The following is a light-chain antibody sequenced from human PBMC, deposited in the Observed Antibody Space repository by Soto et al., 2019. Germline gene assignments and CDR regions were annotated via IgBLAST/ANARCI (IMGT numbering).Light chain of an antibody. Sequence: EIVLTQSPGTLSLSPGERATLSCRASQSVSSSYLAWYQQKPGQAPSLLIYGASTRATGIPDRFSGGGSGTDFTLTISRLEPEDFAVYYCQQYGSSPYTFGQGTKLEIK. J-gene: IGKJ2*01. CDR3: QQYGSSPYT. CDR2: GAS. CDR1: QSVSSSY. V-gene: IGKV3-20*01.